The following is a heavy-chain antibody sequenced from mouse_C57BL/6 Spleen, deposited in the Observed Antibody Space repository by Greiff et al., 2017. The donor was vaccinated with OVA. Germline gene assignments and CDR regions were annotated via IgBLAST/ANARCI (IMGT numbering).Heavy chain of an antibody. J-gene: IGHJ4*01. CDR2: IYPGDGDT. V-gene: IGHV1-82*01. CDR3: ARRGESNYVYAMDY. Sequence: QVQLQQSGPELVKPGASVKISCKASGYAFRSSWMNWVKQRPGKGLEWIGRIYPGDGDTNYNGKFKGKATLTADKSSSTAYMQLSSLTSEDSAVYFCARRGESNYVYAMDYWGQGTSVTVSS. CDR1: GYAFRSSW. D-gene: IGHD2-5*01.